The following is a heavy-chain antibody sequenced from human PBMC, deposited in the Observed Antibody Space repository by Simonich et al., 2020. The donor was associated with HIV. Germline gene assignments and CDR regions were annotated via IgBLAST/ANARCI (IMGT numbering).Heavy chain of an antibody. J-gene: IGHJ3*02. CDR2: IKHSGST. D-gene: IGHD5-12*01. V-gene: IGHV4-34*01. CDR1: GGSFSGYY. CDR3: ARGRKRWLQLHTGGAFDI. Sequence: QVQLQQWGAGLLKPSETLSLPCAVYGGSFSGYYWSWIRQAPGKGLEWIGEIKHSGSTNYNPSLKNRVNNLVDTSKNQFSLKLSSVTAADTAVDYWARGRKRWLQLHTGGAFDIWGQGTMGTVSS.